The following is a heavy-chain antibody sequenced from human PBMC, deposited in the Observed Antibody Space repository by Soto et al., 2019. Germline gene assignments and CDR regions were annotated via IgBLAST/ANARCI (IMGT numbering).Heavy chain of an antibody. Sequence: SETLSLTCTVSGGSISRGGFYWSWIRQHPGKGLEYIAYIYYSGSTYYNPSLNGRVTISLDTSKNQFSLKLSSVTAADTAVYYCARGIYDNSDYYYFDYWGPGTLVTVSS. CDR2: IYYSGST. V-gene: IGHV4-31*03. CDR1: GGSISRGGFY. J-gene: IGHJ4*02. D-gene: IGHD3-22*01. CDR3: ARGIYDNSDYYYFDY.